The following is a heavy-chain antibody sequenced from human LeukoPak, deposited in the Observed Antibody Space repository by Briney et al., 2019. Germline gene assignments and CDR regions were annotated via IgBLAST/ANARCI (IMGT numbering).Heavy chain of an antibody. CDR3: ARPKVGGYAFDI. Sequence: GGSLRLSCAASGFTFSSYSMNWVRQAPGKGLEWVSSISSSSSYIYYADSVKGRFTISRDNAKNSLYLQMNSLRAEDTAVYYCARPKVGGYAFDIWGQGTMVTVSS. CDR2: ISSSSSYI. J-gene: IGHJ3*02. CDR1: GFTFSSYS. V-gene: IGHV3-21*01. D-gene: IGHD3-16*01.